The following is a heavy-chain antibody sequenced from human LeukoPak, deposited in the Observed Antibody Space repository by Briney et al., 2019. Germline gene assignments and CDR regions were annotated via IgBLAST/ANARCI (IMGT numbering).Heavy chain of an antibody. J-gene: IGHJ4*02. Sequence: ASVKVSCKASGYTFTSYGISWVRQAPGQGLEWMGWISAYNGNTNYAQKLQGRVTMTTDTSTSTAYMELRSLRSGDTAVYYCARARLRYFDWLLSPPYYFDYWGQGTLVTVSS. CDR2: ISAYNGNT. CDR3: ARARLRYFDWLLSPPYYFDY. CDR1: GYTFTSYG. V-gene: IGHV1-18*01. D-gene: IGHD3-9*01.